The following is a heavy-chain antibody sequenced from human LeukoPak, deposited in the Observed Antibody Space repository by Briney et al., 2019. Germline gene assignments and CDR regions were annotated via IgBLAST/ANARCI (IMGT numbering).Heavy chain of an antibody. Sequence: PSETLSLTCAVSGGSISSNSYYWGWIRQPPGKGLEWIGSIFYTGSTYYNPSLKSRVTLSVDTSKNQFSLKMNSVTAADTAVYYCAREMGPLTPFDYWGQGTQVTVSS. CDR3: AREMGPLTPFDY. CDR1: GGSISSNSYY. V-gene: IGHV4-39*07. J-gene: IGHJ4*02. CDR2: IFYTGST. D-gene: IGHD1-26*01.